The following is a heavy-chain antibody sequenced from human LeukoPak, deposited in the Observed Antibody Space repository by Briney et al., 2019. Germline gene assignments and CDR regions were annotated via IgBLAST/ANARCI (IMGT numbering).Heavy chain of an antibody. CDR2: IYYSGST. D-gene: IGHD3-10*01. CDR1: GGSISSYY. J-gene: IGHJ6*03. V-gene: IGHV4-59*01. CDR3: ARTTMVRGTYYMDV. Sequence: SETLSLTCTVSGGSISSYYWSWIRQPPGKGLEWIGYIYYSGSTNYNPSPKSRVTISVDTSKNQFSLKLSSVTAADTAVYYCARTTMVRGTYYMDVWGKGTTVTISS.